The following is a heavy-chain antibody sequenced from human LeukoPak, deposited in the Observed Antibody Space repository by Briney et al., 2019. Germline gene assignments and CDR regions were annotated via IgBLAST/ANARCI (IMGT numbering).Heavy chain of an antibody. CDR3: VTHPDYGITSGMDV. CDR1: GFTFSSYA. CDR2: ISGSGGST. Sequence: GGSLRLSCAASGFTFSSYAMSWVRQAPGKGLEWVSAISGSGGSTYYADSVKGRFTISRDNSKNTLYLQMNSLRAEDTAVYYCVTHPDYGITSGMDVWGQGTTVTVSS. D-gene: IGHD4-17*01. J-gene: IGHJ6*02. V-gene: IGHV3-23*01.